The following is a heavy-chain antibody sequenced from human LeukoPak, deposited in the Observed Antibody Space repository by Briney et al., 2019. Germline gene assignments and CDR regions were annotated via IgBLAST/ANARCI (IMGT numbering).Heavy chain of an antibody. CDR1: GFTFSSYA. Sequence: QPGGSLRLSCAASGFTFSSYAMSWVRQAPGKGLEWVSAISGSGGSTYYADSVKGRFTISRDNAKNSLYLQMNSLRAEDTAVYYCARELRTATGIVGATPQDYWGQGTLVTVSS. D-gene: IGHD1-26*01. CDR3: ARELRTATGIVGATPQDY. J-gene: IGHJ4*02. V-gene: IGHV3-23*01. CDR2: ISGSGGST.